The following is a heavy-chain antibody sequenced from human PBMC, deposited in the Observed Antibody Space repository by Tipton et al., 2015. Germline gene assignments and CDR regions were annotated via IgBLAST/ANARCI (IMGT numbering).Heavy chain of an antibody. D-gene: IGHD3-9*01. J-gene: IGHJ4*02. CDR3: ACQDYDSLTRDYQTVDY. Sequence: TLSLTCAVSGYSITSHYYWAYIRQPPGQGLEWIGSIYHTGNTYYNPALKSRLTLSIDTSKNQFSLSLASVTASDTAVYYCACQDYDSLTRDYQTVDYWGQGTLVTVSS. CDR1: GYSITSHYY. V-gene: IGHV4-38-2*01. CDR2: IYHTGNT.